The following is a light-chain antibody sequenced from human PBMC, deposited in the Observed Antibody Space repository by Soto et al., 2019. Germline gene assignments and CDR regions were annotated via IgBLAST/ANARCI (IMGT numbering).Light chain of an antibody. CDR3: HQYAYSPWT. V-gene: IGKV3-11*01. J-gene: IGKJ1*01. Sequence: DTLLTQSPATLSLSPGERVTLSCRATQRVSNSLAWYQQKSGQAPRLLIYDASFRATGIPARFSGSGSGTDFTLTISSLEPEDFAVYYCHQYAYSPWTFGQGTKVEIK. CDR2: DAS. CDR1: QRVSNS.